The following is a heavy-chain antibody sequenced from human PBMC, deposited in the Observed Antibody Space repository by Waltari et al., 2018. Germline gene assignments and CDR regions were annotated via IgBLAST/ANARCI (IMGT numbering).Heavy chain of an antibody. J-gene: IGHJ5*02. CDR2: IIPIFGTA. CDR3: ARVTWAAAGTRNRVGVGWFDP. D-gene: IGHD6-13*01. Sequence: QVQLVQSGAEVKKPGSSVKVSCKASGGTFSSYAISWVRQAPGQGLEWMGGIIPIFGTANYAQKFQGRVTITTDESTSTAYMELSSLRSEDTAVYYCARVTWAAAGTRNRVGVGWFDPWGQGTLVTVSS. CDR1: GGTFSSYA. V-gene: IGHV1-69*05.